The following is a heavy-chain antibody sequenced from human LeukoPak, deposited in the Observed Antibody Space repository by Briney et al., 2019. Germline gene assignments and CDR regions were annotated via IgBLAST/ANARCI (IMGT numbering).Heavy chain of an antibody. CDR1: GGSISSYY. CDR3: ARSDYSGSYWAEYFQH. Sequence: SETLSLTCTVSGGSISSYYWSWIRQPAGKGLEWIGRIYTSGSTNYNPSLKSRVTMSVDTSKNQFSLKLSSVTVADTAVYYYARSDYSGSYWAEYFQHWGQGTLVTVSS. D-gene: IGHD1-26*01. CDR2: IYTSGST. V-gene: IGHV4-4*07. J-gene: IGHJ1*01.